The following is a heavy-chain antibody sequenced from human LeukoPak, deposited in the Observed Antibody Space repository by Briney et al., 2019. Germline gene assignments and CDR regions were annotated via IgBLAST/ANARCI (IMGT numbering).Heavy chain of an antibody. CDR2: ISYDGKKY. D-gene: IGHD3-22*01. V-gene: IGHV3-30*04. J-gene: IGHJ4*02. CDR3: ARDISGYFDY. CDR1: GFSFNSYD. Sequence: GGSLRLSCTASGFSFNSYDMHWVRQAPGKGLEWVAVISYDGKKYYYADSVKGRFTISRDNSKSALYLQMNSLRPEDMAVYYCARDISGYFDYWGQGTLVTVSS.